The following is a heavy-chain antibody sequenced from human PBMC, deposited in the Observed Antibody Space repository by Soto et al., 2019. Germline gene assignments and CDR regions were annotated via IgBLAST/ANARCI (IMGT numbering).Heavy chain of an antibody. CDR3: ARGFLYNGDDYVSDFVY. CDR1: GYTFTSYD. CDR2: MNPNSGNT. D-gene: IGHD3-16*01. J-gene: IGHJ4*02. V-gene: IGHV1-8*01. Sequence: ASVKVSCKASGYTFTSYDINWVRQATGQGLEWMGWMNPNSGNTGYAQKFQGRVTMTRNTSISTAYMELSSLRSEDTAVYYCARGFLYNGDDYVSDFVYWGQGTLVTV.